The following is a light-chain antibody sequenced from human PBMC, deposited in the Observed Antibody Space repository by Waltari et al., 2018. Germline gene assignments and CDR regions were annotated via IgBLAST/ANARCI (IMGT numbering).Light chain of an antibody. V-gene: IGKV3-15*01. Sequence: EIVMTQSPATLSVSPGERATLSCRASQSISIYLAWFQQKPGQAPRLLIYHASTRATGIPARLSGSGSETDFTLTINSLQAEDVAVYYCQQYYSSPPTFGQGTKVEVK. CDR2: HAS. J-gene: IGKJ1*01. CDR3: QQYYSSPPT. CDR1: QSISIY.